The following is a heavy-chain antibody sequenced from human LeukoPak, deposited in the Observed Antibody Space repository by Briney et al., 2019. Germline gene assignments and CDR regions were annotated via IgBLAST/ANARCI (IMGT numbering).Heavy chain of an antibody. CDR1: GFSLSTYW. J-gene: IGHJ4*02. Sequence: GGSLRLSCAASGFSLSTYWVTWVRQAPGTGLEWVANINPGGTETYYVEPVKGRFTISRDNATNLVYLQMNSLRAEDSAVYHCGRFGYVAGVDLWGQGTLVTVSS. CDR3: GRFGYVAGVDL. D-gene: IGHD6-19*01. V-gene: IGHV3-7*01. CDR2: INPGGTET.